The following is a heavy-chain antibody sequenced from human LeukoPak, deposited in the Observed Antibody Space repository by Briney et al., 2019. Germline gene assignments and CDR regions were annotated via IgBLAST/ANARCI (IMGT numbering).Heavy chain of an antibody. V-gene: IGHV3-23*01. Sequence: GGSLRLSCAASGFTFSYYGMSWVRQAPGKGLEWVSAISGSGGATHYADSVKGRFTISRDNSKNTLYLQMNNLRAEDTAIYYCATDSYVSGSYYRLFYWGQGTLVTVSS. CDR1: GFTFSYYG. CDR3: ATDSYVSGSYYRLFY. J-gene: IGHJ4*02. D-gene: IGHD3-10*01. CDR2: ISGSGGAT.